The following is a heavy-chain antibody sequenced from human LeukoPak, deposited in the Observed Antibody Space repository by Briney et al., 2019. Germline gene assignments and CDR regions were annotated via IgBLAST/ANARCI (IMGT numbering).Heavy chain of an antibody. Sequence: GGSLRLSCAASGFTVSSNYMSWVRQAPGKGLEWVSAISGGGDITYYADSVKGRFTISRDNSKDTLFLQMHSLRPGDTAVYYCVREDTPATANYWGQGTLVTISS. CDR1: GFTVSSNY. V-gene: IGHV3-23*01. J-gene: IGHJ4*02. CDR3: VREDTPATANY. D-gene: IGHD2-21*02. CDR2: ISGGGDIT.